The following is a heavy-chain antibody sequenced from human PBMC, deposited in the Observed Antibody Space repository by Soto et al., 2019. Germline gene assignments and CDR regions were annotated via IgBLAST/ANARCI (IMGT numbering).Heavy chain of an antibody. CDR1: GGSISSSNW. Sequence: PSETLSLTCAVSGGSISSSNWWSWVRQPPGKGLEWIGEIYHSGSTNYNPSLKSRVTISVDKSKNQFSLKLSSVTAADTAVYYCARVLSSSWPYYNYGMDGWGQGTTVTVSS. D-gene: IGHD6-13*01. CDR2: IYHSGST. CDR3: ARVLSSSWPYYNYGMDG. J-gene: IGHJ6*02. V-gene: IGHV4-4*02.